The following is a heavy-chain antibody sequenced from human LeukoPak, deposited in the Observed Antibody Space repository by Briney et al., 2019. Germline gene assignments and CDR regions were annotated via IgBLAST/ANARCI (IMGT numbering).Heavy chain of an antibody. CDR2: IRYDGSNK. D-gene: IGHD2-2*01. J-gene: IGHJ6*03. Sequence: GGSLRLSCAASGFTFSSYGMHWVRQAPGKGLEWVAFIRYDGSNKYYADSVKGRFTISRDNSKNTLYLQLNSLRAEDTAVYYCAKDLIVVVPAAIRIFEEYYYYYMDVWGKGTTVTVSS. CDR3: AKDLIVVVPAAIRIFEEYYYYYMDV. CDR1: GFTFSSYG. V-gene: IGHV3-30*02.